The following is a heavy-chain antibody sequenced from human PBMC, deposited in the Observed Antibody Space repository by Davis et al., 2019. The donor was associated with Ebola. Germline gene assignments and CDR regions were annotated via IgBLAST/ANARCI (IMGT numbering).Heavy chain of an antibody. J-gene: IGHJ3*02. CDR1: GYTFTSYD. V-gene: IGHV1-8*01. CDR3: VSPGGRIAAAGYDAFDI. Sequence: ASVKVSCKASGYTFTSYDINWVRQATGQGPEWMGWMNPNSGNTGYAQKFQGRVTMTRNTSISTAYMELSSLRSEDTAVYYCVSPGGRIAAAGYDAFDIWGQGTMVTVSS. CDR2: MNPNSGNT. D-gene: IGHD6-13*01.